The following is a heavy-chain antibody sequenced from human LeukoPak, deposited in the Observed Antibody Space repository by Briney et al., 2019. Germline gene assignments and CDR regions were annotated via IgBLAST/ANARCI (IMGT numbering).Heavy chain of an antibody. CDR2: IYYSGST. Sequence: PSETLSLTCAVSGYSISSGYYWGWIRQPPGKGLEWIGSIYYSGSTYYNPSLKSRVTISVDTSKNQFSLKLSSVTAADTAVYYCASTPGSADYWGQGTLVTVSS. J-gene: IGHJ4*02. CDR3: ASTPGSADY. CDR1: GYSISSGYY. V-gene: IGHV4-38-2*01.